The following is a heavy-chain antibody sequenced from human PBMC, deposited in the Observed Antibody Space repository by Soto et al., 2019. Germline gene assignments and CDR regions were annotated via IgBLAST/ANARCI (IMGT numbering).Heavy chain of an antibody. V-gene: IGHV1-18*01. CDR3: ARLDQHSDILTRYYGMWDFDY. CDR1: GYSFPSYG. Sequence: ASVKVSCKASGYSFPSYGISWVRQAPGQGLEWMGWISAYNGNTNYAQKLQGRVTMTTDTSTSTAYMELRSLRSDDTAVYYCARLDQHSDILTRYYGMWDFDYWGQGTLVTVPS. CDR2: ISAYNGNT. J-gene: IGHJ4*02. D-gene: IGHD3-9*01.